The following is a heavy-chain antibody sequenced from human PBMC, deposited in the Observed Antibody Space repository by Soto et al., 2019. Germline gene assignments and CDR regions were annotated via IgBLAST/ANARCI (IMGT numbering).Heavy chain of an antibody. J-gene: IGHJ6*02. CDR3: ASGGRNTVTGDF. CDR2: IYHSGT. V-gene: IGHV4-31*03. D-gene: IGHD4-17*01. Sequence: QVQLQETGPGVVKPSQTLSLTCTVSGGSISSVGYYWSGIRQHPGKGLEGIGYIYHSGTYYSPSLKSRASPSAETSKNHFSLKLSSVTDADTALYYCASGGRNTVTGDFWGQGTMVTVSS. CDR1: GGSISSVGYY.